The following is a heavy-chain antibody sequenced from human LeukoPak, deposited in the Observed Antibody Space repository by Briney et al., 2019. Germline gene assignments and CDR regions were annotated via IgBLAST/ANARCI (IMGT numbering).Heavy chain of an antibody. J-gene: IGHJ5*02. Sequence: SETLSLTCTVSGDSISGYYWSWIRQPPGKGLEWIGYIYDIGNTNYNPSLKSRVTISVDTSKNQFSLKLSSVTAADTAVYYCARRKRITMVRGVNVSFDPWGQGTLVTVSS. CDR2: IYDIGNT. D-gene: IGHD3-10*01. V-gene: IGHV4-59*12. CDR3: ARRKRITMVRGVNVSFDP. CDR1: GDSISGYY.